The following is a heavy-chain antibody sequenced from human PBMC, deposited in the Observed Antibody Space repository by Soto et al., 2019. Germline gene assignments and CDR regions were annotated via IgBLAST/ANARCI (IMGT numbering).Heavy chain of an antibody. D-gene: IGHD2-15*01. J-gene: IGHJ4*02. V-gene: IGHV3-11*06. CDR1: GFTFSDYY. CDR2: IRSSSNYT. Sequence: GGSRRLSCAASGFTFSDYYRSWIRQAPGKGLEWVSYIRSSSNYTNYADSVKGRFTISRDNAKNSLYLQMNSLRAEDTAVYYCASSPYCSGASCTGYWGQGTLVTVSS. CDR3: ASSPYCSGASCTGY.